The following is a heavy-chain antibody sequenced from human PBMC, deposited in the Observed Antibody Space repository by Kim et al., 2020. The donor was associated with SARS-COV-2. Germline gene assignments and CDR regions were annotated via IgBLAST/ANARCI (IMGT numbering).Heavy chain of an antibody. CDR2: IGTAGDT. Sequence: GGSLRLSCAASGFTFSSYDMHWVRQATGKGLEWVSAIGTAGDTYYPGSVKGRFTISRENAKNSLYLQMNSLRAGDTAVYYCARACSGGSCYDPGLWFDPWGQGTLVTVSS. CDR1: GFTFSSYD. J-gene: IGHJ5*02. CDR3: ARACSGGSCYDPGLWFDP. V-gene: IGHV3-13*01. D-gene: IGHD2-15*01.